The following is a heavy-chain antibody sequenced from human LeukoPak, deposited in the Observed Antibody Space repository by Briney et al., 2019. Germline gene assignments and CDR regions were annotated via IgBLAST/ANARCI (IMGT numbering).Heavy chain of an antibody. CDR3: AKSSPIIAVAGHFDY. Sequence: GGSLRLSCAASGFTFSSYSMNWVRQAPGKGLEWVSSISSSSSYIYYADSVKGRFTISRDNSKNTLYLQMNSLRAEDTAVYYCAKSSPIIAVAGHFDYWGQGTPVTVSS. CDR1: GFTFSSYS. D-gene: IGHD6-19*01. CDR2: ISSSSSYI. V-gene: IGHV3-21*04. J-gene: IGHJ4*02.